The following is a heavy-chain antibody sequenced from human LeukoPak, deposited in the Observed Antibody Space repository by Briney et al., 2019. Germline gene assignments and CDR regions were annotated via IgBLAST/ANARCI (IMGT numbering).Heavy chain of an antibody. V-gene: IGHV3-23*01. J-gene: IGHJ4*02. D-gene: IGHD2-15*01. Sequence: GGSLRLSCAASGFTFSSYAMSWVRQARGKGLEWVPAISASGGSTYYADSVKGRFTISRDNSKNTLYLQMNSLRAEDTAAYYCAKGSVGVAAFDYWGQGTLVTVSS. CDR2: ISASGGST. CDR1: GFTFSSYA. CDR3: AKGSVGVAAFDY.